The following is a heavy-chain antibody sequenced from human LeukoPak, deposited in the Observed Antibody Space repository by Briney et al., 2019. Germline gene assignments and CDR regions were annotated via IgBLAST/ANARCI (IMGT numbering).Heavy chain of an antibody. Sequence: SETLSLTCTVSGGSMTGYSWSCIRAPPGGRREWIGHIYITGDVNYSPSLRSRVSISIDSSKNQVSLQLSSVTAADLAVYYCARMPAGGLHWGYFDYWGQGTLVAVSS. D-gene: IGHD7-27*01. V-gene: IGHV4-59*12. CDR1: GGSMTGYS. CDR2: IYITGDV. J-gene: IGHJ4*02. CDR3: ARMPAGGLHWGYFDY.